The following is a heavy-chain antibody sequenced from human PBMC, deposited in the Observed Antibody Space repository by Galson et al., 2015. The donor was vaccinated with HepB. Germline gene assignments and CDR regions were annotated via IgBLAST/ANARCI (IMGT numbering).Heavy chain of an antibody. CDR3: TTDSYGDYALGAFDI. J-gene: IGHJ3*02. D-gene: IGHD4-17*01. CDR2: IKSKTDGGTT. Sequence: SLRLSCAASGFTFSNAWMSWVRQAPGKGLEWVGRIKSKTDGGTTDYAAPVKGRFTISRDDSKNTLYLQMNSLKTEDTAVYYCTTDSYGDYALGAFDIWGQGTMVTVSS. CDR1: GFTFSNAW. V-gene: IGHV3-15*01.